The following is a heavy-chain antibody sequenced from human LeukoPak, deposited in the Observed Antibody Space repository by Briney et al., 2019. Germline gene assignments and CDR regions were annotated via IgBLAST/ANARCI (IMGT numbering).Heavy chain of an antibody. Sequence: ASVKVSCKASGYTFTSYGISWVRQAPGQGLEWTGWISAYNGNTNYAQKLQGRVTMTTDTTTSTAYMELRSLRSDDTGVYYCARDGRDYDFWSGYSDPKFDCGGQGTLVTVSS. CDR2: ISAYNGNT. J-gene: IGHJ4*02. CDR1: GYTFTSYG. V-gene: IGHV1-18*01. CDR3: ARDGRDYDFWSGYSDPKFDC. D-gene: IGHD3-3*01.